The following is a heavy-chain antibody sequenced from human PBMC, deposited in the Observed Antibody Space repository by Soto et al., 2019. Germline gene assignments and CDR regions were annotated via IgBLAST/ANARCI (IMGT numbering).Heavy chain of an antibody. CDR2: IYYNGGT. J-gene: IGHJ4*02. D-gene: IGHD3-16*02. Sequence: PSDTLSLTCNVPFDSVNSENSYWNWIRQAPGKGPEWIGYIYYNGGTNYNPSLKSRATILLDTSTNQFSLTLTSVTAADTAVYYCARDGGQGRGVIGHYWGRGIMVTVSS. V-gene: IGHV4-61*01. CDR1: FDSVNSENSY. CDR3: ARDGGQGRGVIGHY.